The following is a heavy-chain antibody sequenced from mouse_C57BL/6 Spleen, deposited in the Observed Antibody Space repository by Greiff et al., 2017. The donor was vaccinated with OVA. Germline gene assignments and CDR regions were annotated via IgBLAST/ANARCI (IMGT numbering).Heavy chain of an antibody. CDR3: ARERDYDDVWYFDV. J-gene: IGHJ1*03. CDR2: IYPSDSET. V-gene: IGHV1-61*01. CDR1: GYTFTSYW. Sequence: QVQLQQPGTELVKPGASVKLSCKASGYTFTSYWMHWVKQRPGQGLEWIGNIYPSDSETHYNQKFKDKATLTVDKSSSTAYMQLSSLTSEDSAVYYCARERDYDDVWYFDVWGTGTTVTVSS. D-gene: IGHD2-4*01.